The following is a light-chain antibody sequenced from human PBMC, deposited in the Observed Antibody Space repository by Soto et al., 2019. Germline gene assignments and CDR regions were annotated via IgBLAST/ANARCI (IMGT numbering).Light chain of an antibody. CDR2: GNS. J-gene: IGLJ1*01. CDR3: QSYDSSLSGLYV. CDR1: SSNMAAGYD. Sequence: QRVLTQPASGSGVQGRRGSISSTKSSSNMAAGYDVHWYQRLPGTAPKLLIYGNSNRPSGVPDRFSGSKSGTSASLAITGLQAEDEADYYCQSYDSSLSGLYVFGTGTKVTVL. V-gene: IGLV1-40*01.